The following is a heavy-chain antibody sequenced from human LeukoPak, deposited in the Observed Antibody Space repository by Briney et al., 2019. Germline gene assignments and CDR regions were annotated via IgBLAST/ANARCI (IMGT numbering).Heavy chain of an antibody. J-gene: IGHJ6*02. D-gene: IGHD2-15*01. Sequence: QSGGSLRLSCAASGFTFSNAYMHWVRQAPGKGLEWVAVISYDGSNKYYADSVKGRFTISRDNSKNTLYLQMNSLRAEDTAVYYCARDLLGVSYGMDVWGQGTTVTVSS. CDR1: GFTFSNAY. CDR3: ARDLLGVSYGMDV. V-gene: IGHV3-30*03. CDR2: ISYDGSNK.